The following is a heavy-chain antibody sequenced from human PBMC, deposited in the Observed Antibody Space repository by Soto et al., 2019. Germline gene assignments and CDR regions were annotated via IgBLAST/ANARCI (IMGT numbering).Heavy chain of an antibody. CDR2: FSVSGGNT. J-gene: IGHJ4*02. V-gene: IGHV3-23*01. CDR3: ARDVDADFRTDFDY. CDR1: GFTFSSYA. Sequence: GGSLSLSCVASGFTFSSYAMSWVRQAPGKGLEWVSVFSVSGGNTYYADSVKGRFTISRDNAENSVYLEMDSLRAEDTALYYCARDVDADFRTDFDYWGRGT. D-gene: IGHD4-17*01.